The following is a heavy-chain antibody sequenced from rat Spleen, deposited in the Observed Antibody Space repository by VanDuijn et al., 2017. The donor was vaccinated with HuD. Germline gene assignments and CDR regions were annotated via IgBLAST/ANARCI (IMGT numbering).Heavy chain of an antibody. V-gene: IGHV5-27*01. CDR3: KTVPKNDPSYLDY. D-gene: IGHD3-1*01. J-gene: IGHJ2*01. CDR2: ISTGGGST. CDR1: GFTFSNYY. Sequence: EVQLVESGGGLVQPGRSLKLSCAASGFTFSNYYMAWVRQAPTKGLEWVAYISTGGGSTYYRDSVKGRFTLSRDNAKSTLYLQMDSLRSEDTATNYYKTVPKNDPSYLDYWGKGVMVTVSS.